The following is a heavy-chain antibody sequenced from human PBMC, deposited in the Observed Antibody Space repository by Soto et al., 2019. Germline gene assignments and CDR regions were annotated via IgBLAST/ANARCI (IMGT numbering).Heavy chain of an antibody. V-gene: IGHV3-7*04. CDR1: GFTFTSYW. D-gene: IGHD3-16*02. J-gene: IGHJ4*02. Sequence: EVQLVESGGGLVQPGGSLRLSCAASGFTFTSYWMTWVRQAPGKGLEWVANIKQDGGEKYYVVSVKGRFTISRDNAENSLYLQLDRLRAEDAAVYYCARGAFPTWGTYPLDYWGQGTLVTVSS. CDR3: ARGAFPTWGTYPLDY. CDR2: IKQDGGEK.